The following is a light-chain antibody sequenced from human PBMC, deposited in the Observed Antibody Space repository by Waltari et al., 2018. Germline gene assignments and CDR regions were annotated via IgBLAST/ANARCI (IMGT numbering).Light chain of an antibody. CDR1: SSHVGRYNL. J-gene: IGLJ2*01. CDR3: CSYAGSYVV. V-gene: IGLV2-23*01. Sequence: QSALTQPASVSGSPGQSTTISCTGPSSHVGRYNLVSWYQQHPGKAPKLMIYEGSKRPSGVSNRFSGSKSGNTASLTISGLQAEDEADYYCCSYAGSYVVFGGGTKLTVL. CDR2: EGS.